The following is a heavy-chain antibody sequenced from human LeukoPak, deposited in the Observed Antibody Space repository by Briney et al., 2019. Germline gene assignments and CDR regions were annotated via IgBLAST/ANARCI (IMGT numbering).Heavy chain of an antibody. J-gene: IGHJ6*02. CDR1: GYTFTGYY. D-gene: IGHD6-13*01. Sequence: GASVKVSCKASGYTFTGYYMNWVRQAPGQGLEWMGWINPDSGGTNYAQKFRGRVTMTRDTSISTAYMELSRLTSDDTAVYYCARDSSSWGDYYYGMDVWGQGTTVTVSS. V-gene: IGHV1-2*02. CDR2: INPDSGGT. CDR3: ARDSSSWGDYYYGMDV.